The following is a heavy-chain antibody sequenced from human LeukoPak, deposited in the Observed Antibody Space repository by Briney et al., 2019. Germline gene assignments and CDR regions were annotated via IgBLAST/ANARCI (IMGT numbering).Heavy chain of an antibody. D-gene: IGHD3-22*01. J-gene: IGHJ4*02. CDR1: GVSISTVSCF. CDR2: IYYSGST. CDR3: ARVPDSDSSFDY. V-gene: IGHV4-31*03. Sequence: SDILSLTCTVSGVSISTVSCFWSWIRQHPGKGLEWIGYIYYSGSTSYNPSLKGRVTISLDTSKNQFSLKLSSVTAADTAVYYCARVPDSDSSFDYWGQGTLVTVSS.